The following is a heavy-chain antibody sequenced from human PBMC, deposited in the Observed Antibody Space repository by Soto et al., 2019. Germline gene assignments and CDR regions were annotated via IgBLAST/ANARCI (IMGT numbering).Heavy chain of an antibody. CDR1: GFTFSSYS. J-gene: IGHJ6*02. Sequence: QPGGSLRLSCAASGFTFSSYSMNWVRQAPGKGLEWVSYISSSSSTIYYADSVKGRFTISRDNAKNSLYLQMNSLRDEDTAVYYCARDEGSSGYFDYYYYGMDVWGQGTTVTVSS. V-gene: IGHV3-48*02. CDR3: ARDEGSSGYFDYYYYGMDV. D-gene: IGHD3-22*01. CDR2: ISSSSSTI.